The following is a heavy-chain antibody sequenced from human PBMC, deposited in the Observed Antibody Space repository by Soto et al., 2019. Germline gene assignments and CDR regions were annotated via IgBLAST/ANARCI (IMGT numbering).Heavy chain of an antibody. CDR1: GGSISSSSYY. V-gene: IGHV4-39*01. Sequence: QLQLQESGPGLVKPSETLSLTCTVSGGSISSSSYYWGWIRQPPGKGLEWIGSIYYSGSTYYNPSIKRRVTISVDTSKNQFSLKLSSVTAADTAVYYCASQNNPYYYYGMDVWGQGTTVTVSS. CDR2: IYYSGST. CDR3: ASQNNPYYYYGMDV. J-gene: IGHJ6*02. D-gene: IGHD1-1*01.